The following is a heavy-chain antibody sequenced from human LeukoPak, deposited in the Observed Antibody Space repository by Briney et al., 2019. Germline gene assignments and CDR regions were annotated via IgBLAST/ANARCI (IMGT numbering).Heavy chain of an antibody. V-gene: IGHV3-23*01. D-gene: IGHD3-10*01. CDR1: GFPFSSYT. J-gene: IGHJ4*02. CDR3: ANYYGSGSYYPDFDY. Sequence: GGSLSLFHAASGFPFSSYTMKWVRQAPGKGVEWISVIPSGSGYISYADSVKGRFTISRDNSKNTLYLQMNSLRAEDTAVYYCANYYGSGSYYPDFDYWGQGALVTVSS. CDR2: IPSGSGYI.